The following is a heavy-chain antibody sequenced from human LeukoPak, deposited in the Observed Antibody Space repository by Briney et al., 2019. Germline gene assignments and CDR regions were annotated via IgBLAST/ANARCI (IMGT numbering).Heavy chain of an antibody. D-gene: IGHD2-15*01. CDR2: IWNDGSYK. J-gene: IGHJ4*02. V-gene: IGHV3-33*01. Sequence: GRSLRLSCAASGFTFSSCGTHWVRQAPGKGLEWVAVIWNDGSYKYYADSVKGRFTISRDNAKNSLHLQMNSLRAEDTAVYYCAREFGYSGVFDYWGQGTLVTVSS. CDR3: AREFGYSGVFDY. CDR1: GFTFSSCG.